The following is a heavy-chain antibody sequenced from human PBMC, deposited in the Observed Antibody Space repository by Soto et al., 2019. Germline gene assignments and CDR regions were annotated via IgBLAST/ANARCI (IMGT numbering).Heavy chain of an antibody. J-gene: IGHJ6*02. D-gene: IGHD5-18*01. Sequence: ASVKVSCKASGYTFTSYYMHWVRQAPGQGLEWMGIINPSGGSTSYAQKFQGRVTMTRDTSTSTVYMELSSLRSEDTAVYYCATDKAMVIDYHGMDVWGQGTTVTVSS. V-gene: IGHV1-46*01. CDR3: ATDKAMVIDYHGMDV. CDR1: GYTFTSYY. CDR2: INPSGGST.